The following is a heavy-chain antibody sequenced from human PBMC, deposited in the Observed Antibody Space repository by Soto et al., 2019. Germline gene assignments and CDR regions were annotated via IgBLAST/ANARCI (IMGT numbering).Heavy chain of an antibody. V-gene: IGHV3-23*01. D-gene: IGHD2-15*01. J-gene: IGHJ3*02. CDR1: GFTFSSYA. CDR2: ISGSGGST. Sequence: GGSLRLSCAASGFTFSSYAMSWVRQAPGKGLEWVSAISGSGGSTYYADSVKGRFTISRDNSKNTLYLQMNSLRAEDTAVYYCAKDGSGDIVVVVAARYAFDIWGQGTMVTVSS. CDR3: AKDGSGDIVVVVAARYAFDI.